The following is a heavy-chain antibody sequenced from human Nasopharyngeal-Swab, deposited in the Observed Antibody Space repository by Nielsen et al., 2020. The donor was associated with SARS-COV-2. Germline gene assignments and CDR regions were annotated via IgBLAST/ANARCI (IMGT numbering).Heavy chain of an antibody. D-gene: IGHD6-13*01. J-gene: IGHJ6*02. Sequence: SETLSLTCTVSGGSISSYYWSWIRQPPGKGLEWIGYIYYSGSTNYNPSLKSRVTISVDTSKNQFSLKLSSVTAADTAVYYCAGGLAAAGTIYYYYYGMDVWGQGTTVTVS. CDR3: AGGLAAAGTIYYYYYGMDV. CDR2: IYYSGST. V-gene: IGHV4-59*13. CDR1: GGSISSYY.